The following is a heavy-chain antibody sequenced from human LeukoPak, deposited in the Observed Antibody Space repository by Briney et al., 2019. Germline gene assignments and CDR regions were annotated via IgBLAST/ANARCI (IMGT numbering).Heavy chain of an antibody. J-gene: IGHJ6*03. D-gene: IGHD1-7*01. CDR3: ARSQLELRSYYYYYMDV. Sequence: ASVKVSCKASGYTFISYDVNWVRQATGQGLEWMGWMNPNSGNTGYAQKFQGRVTMTRDTSISTAYMELSRLRSDDTAVYYCARSQLELRSYYYYYMDVWGKGTTVTVSS. CDR1: GYTFISYD. CDR2: MNPNSGNT. V-gene: IGHV1-8*02.